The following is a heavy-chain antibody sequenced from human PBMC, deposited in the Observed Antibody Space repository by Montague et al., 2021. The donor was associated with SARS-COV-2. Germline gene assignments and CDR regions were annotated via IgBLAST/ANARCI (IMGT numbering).Heavy chain of an antibody. CDR1: GDSISSSSYN. V-gene: IGHV4-39*01. D-gene: IGHD1-1*01. CDR2: VHYSGRP. CDR3: TRHVHMTWPEPSPGFDY. Sequence: SETLSLTCTVSGDSISSSSYNWGWIRQPPGKGLEWIGSVHYSGRPXYKPSLKSRVTIYVDTSKNQLSLKLSSVTAADTAVYYCTRHVHMTWPEPSPGFDYWGQGTLDTVSS. J-gene: IGHJ4*02.